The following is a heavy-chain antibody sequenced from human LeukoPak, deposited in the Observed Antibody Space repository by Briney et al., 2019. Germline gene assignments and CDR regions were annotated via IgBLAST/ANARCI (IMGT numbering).Heavy chain of an antibody. V-gene: IGHV4-38-2*02. CDR3: ARDRSDPYYYGSGSYPDY. J-gene: IGHJ4*02. D-gene: IGHD3-10*01. Sequence: PSETLSLTCTVSGYSISSGYYWGWIRQPPGKGLEWIGSIYHSGSTYYNPSLKSRVTISVDTSKNQFSLKLSSVTAADTAVYYCARDRSDPYYYGSGSYPDYWGQGTLVTVSS. CDR2: IYHSGST. CDR1: GYSISSGYY.